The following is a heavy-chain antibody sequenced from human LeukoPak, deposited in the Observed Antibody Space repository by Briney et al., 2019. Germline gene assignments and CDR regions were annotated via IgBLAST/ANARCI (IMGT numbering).Heavy chain of an antibody. CDR2: INHSGST. Sequence: SETLSLTCAVYGGSFSGYYWSWIRQPPGEGLEWIGEINHSGSTNYNPSLKSRVTISVDTSKNQFSLKLSSVTAADTAVYYCARDGIVVVPAARHWGQGTLVTVSS. J-gene: IGHJ4*02. CDR3: ARDGIVVVPAARH. D-gene: IGHD2-2*01. CDR1: GGSFSGYY. V-gene: IGHV4-34*01.